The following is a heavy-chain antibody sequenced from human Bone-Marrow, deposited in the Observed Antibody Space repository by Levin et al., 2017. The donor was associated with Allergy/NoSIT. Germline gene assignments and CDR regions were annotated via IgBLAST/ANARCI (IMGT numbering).Heavy chain of an antibody. J-gene: IGHJ3*02. CDR1: AFSFSSYS. CDR3: ARSVMVLDGTRAFDI. CDR2: ISSSSTYI. V-gene: IGHV3-21*01. D-gene: IGHD2-15*01. Sequence: PGGSLRLSCAASAFSFSSYSMNWVRQAPGKGLEWVSSISSSSTYIYYADSVKGRFTISRDNAKNSLYLQMNSLRAEDTAVYYCARSVMVLDGTRAFDIWGQGTMVTVSS.